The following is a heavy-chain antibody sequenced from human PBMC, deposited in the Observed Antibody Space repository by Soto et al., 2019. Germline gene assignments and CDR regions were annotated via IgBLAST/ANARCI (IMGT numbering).Heavy chain of an antibody. CDR2: ISYDGSNK. J-gene: IGHJ6*02. D-gene: IGHD6-19*01. CDR1: GFTFSSYG. Sequence: VQLVESGGGVVQPGRSLRLSCAASGFTFSSYGMHWVRQAPGKGLEWVAVISYDGSNKYYADSVKGRFTISRDNSKNTLYLQMNSLRAEDTAVYYCAKAARSSGRYYYYYGMDVWGQGTTVTVSS. CDR3: AKAARSSGRYYYYYGMDV. V-gene: IGHV3-30*18.